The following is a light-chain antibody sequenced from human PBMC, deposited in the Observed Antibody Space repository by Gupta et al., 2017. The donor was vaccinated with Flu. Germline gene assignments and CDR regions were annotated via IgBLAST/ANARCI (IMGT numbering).Light chain of an antibody. CDR1: QSVGSW. CDR2: KAS. Sequence: DIPMTQSPSTLSASIGDRVSITCRVSQSVGSWLAWSQQRPWKAPKLLIYKASSLKSGVPSRLSGSGAGTEFTLSISSMQPDDFATYYCHQYYSDSPYSFGQGTKLEMK. J-gene: IGKJ2*03. CDR3: HQYYSDSPYS. V-gene: IGKV1-5*03.